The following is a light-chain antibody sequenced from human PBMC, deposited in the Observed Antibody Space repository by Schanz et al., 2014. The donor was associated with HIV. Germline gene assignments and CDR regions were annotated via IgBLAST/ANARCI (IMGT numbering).Light chain of an antibody. Sequence: EIVLTQSPGSLSLSPGGRATLSCGASQRLSSSYLAWYQQKRDQPPRLVIYATSTRAAGIPDRFSGTGSGKEFTLPISSLEPEDFAVYYCQYFGNSGGTFGGGTKVEIK. CDR2: ATS. CDR3: QYFGNSGGT. CDR1: QRLSSSY. J-gene: IGKJ4*01. V-gene: IGKV3-20*01.